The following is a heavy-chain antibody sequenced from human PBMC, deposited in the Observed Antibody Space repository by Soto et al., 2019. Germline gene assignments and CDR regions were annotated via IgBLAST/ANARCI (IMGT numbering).Heavy chain of an antibody. CDR2: IRGEPDTYPT. V-gene: IGHV3-73*02. D-gene: IGHD3-16*01. CDR1: GFTFSDSP. J-gene: IGHJ5*02. CDR3: GRQWGDFPDH. Sequence: EVLLVESGGGLVQPGGSLRLSCAASGFTFSDSPIHWVRQASGKGLEWLGRIRGEPDTYPTTYAASVKGRFTFSRDDSKNTAYVQMNSLKTEDTAVYYCGRQWGDFPDHWGQGTLVTVSS.